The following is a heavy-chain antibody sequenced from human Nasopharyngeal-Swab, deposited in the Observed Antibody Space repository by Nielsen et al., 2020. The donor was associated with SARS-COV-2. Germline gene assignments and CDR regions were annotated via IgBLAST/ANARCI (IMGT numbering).Heavy chain of an antibody. J-gene: IGHJ5*02. Sequence: WVRQAPGQGLEWMGIINPSGVTTTYAQKFQGRVTMTRDTSTRAVYMELSSLIYEDTAVYYCARGCVTTVVRGAEDWFDPWGQGTLVTVSS. CDR3: ARGCVTTVVRGAEDWFDP. D-gene: IGHD3-10*01. V-gene: IGHV1-46*01. CDR2: INPSGVTT.